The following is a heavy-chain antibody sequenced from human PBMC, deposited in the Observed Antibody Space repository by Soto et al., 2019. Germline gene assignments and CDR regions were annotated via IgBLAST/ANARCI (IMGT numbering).Heavy chain of an antibody. Sequence: ESGPTLVNPTQTLTLTCTFSGFSLSTSGVGVGWIRQPPGKALEWLALIYWNDDKRCSPSLKSRLTITKDTSKNQVVLTMTNMDPVDTATYYCAHSVQPASRDHYDSSGYYPWGQGTLVTVSS. CDR1: GFSLSTSGVG. J-gene: IGHJ5*02. CDR3: AHSVQPASRDHYDSSGYYP. CDR2: IYWNDDK. D-gene: IGHD3-22*01. V-gene: IGHV2-5*01.